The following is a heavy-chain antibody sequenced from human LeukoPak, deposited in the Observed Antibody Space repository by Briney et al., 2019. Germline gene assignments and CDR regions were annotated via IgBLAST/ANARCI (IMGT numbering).Heavy chain of an antibody. J-gene: IGHJ5*02. Sequence: ASVKGSCKASGYTFTSDGISWVRQAPGQGLEWMGWNSAYNGNTSYAQKLQGRVTMTTDTSTSTAYMELRSLRSDDTAVYYCARDHCRTSCYLREGFDPWGQGTLVIVSS. CDR1: GYTFTSDG. V-gene: IGHV1-18*01. CDR3: ARDHCRTSCYLREGFDP. D-gene: IGHD2-2*01. CDR2: NSAYNGNT.